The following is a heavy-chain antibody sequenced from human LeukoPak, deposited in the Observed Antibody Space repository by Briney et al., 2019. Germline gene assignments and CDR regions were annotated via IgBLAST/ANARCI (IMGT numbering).Heavy chain of an antibody. CDR3: ARVGYYDSSDQGYYFDY. CDR2: IYYSGST. CDR1: GGSISSSSYY. J-gene: IGHJ4*02. Sequence: SETLSLTCTVSGGSISSSSYYWGWIRQPPGKGLEWIGSIYYSGSTYYNPSLKSRVTISVDTSKNQFSLKLSSVTAADTAVYYCARVGYYDSSDQGYYFDYWGQGTLVTVSS. D-gene: IGHD3-22*01. V-gene: IGHV4-39*07.